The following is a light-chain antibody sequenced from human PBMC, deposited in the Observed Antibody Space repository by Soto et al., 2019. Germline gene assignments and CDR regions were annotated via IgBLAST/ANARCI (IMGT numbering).Light chain of an antibody. CDR2: EVS. Sequence: QSALTQPASVSGSPGQSITISCAGTSSDIGGYNYVSWYQQHPGKAPKVMIYEVSNRPSGVSNRFSGSKSGNTASLTISGLQAEDEDEYYCSSYTSSSTLYVFGSGTKLTVL. J-gene: IGLJ1*01. V-gene: IGLV2-14*01. CDR3: SSYTSSSTLYV. CDR1: SSDIGGYNY.